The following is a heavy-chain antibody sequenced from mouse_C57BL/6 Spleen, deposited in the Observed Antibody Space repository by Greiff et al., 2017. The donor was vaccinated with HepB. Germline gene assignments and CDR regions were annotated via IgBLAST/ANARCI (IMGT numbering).Heavy chain of an antibody. Sequence: EVKLVESGPGLVKPSQSLSLTCSVTGYSITSGYYWNWIRQFPGNKLEWMGYISYDGSNNYNPSLKNRISITRDTSKNQFFLKLNSVTTEDTATYYCARDEDAMDYWGQGTSVTVSS. CDR2: ISYDGSN. CDR1: GYSITSGYY. V-gene: IGHV3-6*01. CDR3: ARDEDAMDY. J-gene: IGHJ4*01.